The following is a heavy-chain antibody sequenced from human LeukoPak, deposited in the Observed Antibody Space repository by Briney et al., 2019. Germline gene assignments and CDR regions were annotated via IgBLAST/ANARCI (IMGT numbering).Heavy chain of an antibody. CDR1: GFTFSSYG. CDR3: AKDRVGMVRTSRGLDV. J-gene: IGHJ6*04. CDR2: IRYDGSNK. Sequence: PGGSLRLSCAASGFTFSSYGMHWVRQAPGKGLEWVAFIRYDGSNKYYADSVKGRFTISRDNSKNTLYLQMNSLRAEDTAVYYCAKDRVGMVRTSRGLDVWGKGTTVTISS. V-gene: IGHV3-30*02. D-gene: IGHD3-10*01.